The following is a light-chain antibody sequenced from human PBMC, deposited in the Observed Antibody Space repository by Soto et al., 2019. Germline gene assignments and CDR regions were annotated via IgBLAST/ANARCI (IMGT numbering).Light chain of an antibody. V-gene: IGKV3-20*01. J-gene: IGKJ1*01. CDR1: QSVRNSL. Sequence: EIVLTQSPGTLSFSPWDRATLSCRASQSVRNSLLAWYQQKPGQPPRLLIYDASTRATATPERFSGSGSGTDFTLTISRLEPEDFAVYYCHQYDTIVQTFGQGTKVDIK. CDR3: HQYDTIVQT. CDR2: DAS.